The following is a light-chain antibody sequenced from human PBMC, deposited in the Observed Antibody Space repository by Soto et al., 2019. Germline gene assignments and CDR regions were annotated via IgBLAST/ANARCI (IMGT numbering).Light chain of an antibody. CDR2: ATS. CDR3: QQYHSSPRT. J-gene: IGKJ1*01. Sequence: EIVLTQSPGTLSLSPGERATLSCRASQSVTSGYLSWYQQKPGQAPRLLIYATSTRATGIPDRFSGSGSGTDFTLTISRLEPEDFAVYYCQQYHSSPRTFGQGTKVDIK. CDR1: QSVTSGY. V-gene: IGKV3-20*01.